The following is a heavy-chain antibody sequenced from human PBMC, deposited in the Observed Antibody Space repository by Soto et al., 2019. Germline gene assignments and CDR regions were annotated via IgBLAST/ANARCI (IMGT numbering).Heavy chain of an antibody. CDR2: ISAYSGNT. V-gene: IGHV1-18*01. J-gene: IGHJ4*02. Sequence: QVQLVQSGAEVKKPGASVKVSCKASGYTFTTYGISWVRQAPGQGLEWVGWISAYSGNTKYTQKLQGRVTVTTDTSTSTAYMEVRSLRSDDPAVYYCARGRYGEYWGQGTLVTTSS. D-gene: IGHD3-10*01. CDR1: GYTFTTYG. CDR3: ARGRYGEY.